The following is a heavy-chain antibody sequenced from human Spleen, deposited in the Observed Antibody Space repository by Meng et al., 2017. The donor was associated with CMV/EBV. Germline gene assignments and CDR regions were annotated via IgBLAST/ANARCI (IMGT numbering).Heavy chain of an antibody. CDR2: IYSGGTTT. D-gene: IGHD4-11*01. CDR1: GITVYNY. CDR3: AKVTTGPWYFDL. Sequence: GESLKISCVASGITVYNYINWVRQAPGKGLEWVSLIYSGGTTTYYADSVKGRFTISRDNSKNTLYLQMNSLRAEDTAVYYCAKVTTGPWYFDLWGQGTLVTVSS. V-gene: IGHV3-23*03. J-gene: IGHJ4*02.